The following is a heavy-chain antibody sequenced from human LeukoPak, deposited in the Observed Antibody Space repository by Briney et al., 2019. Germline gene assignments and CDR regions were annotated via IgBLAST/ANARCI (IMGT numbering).Heavy chain of an antibody. CDR2: IYYTGTT. Sequence: PSETLSLTCTVSGGSISSYYWSWIRQPPGKGLEWIGYIYYTGTTNYNPSLKSRVSISVDTSKDQISLRLTSVTAADTAVYYCARSIGAYFDNWGQGTLVTVSS. CDR1: GGSISSYY. D-gene: IGHD3-10*01. CDR3: ARSIGAYFDN. V-gene: IGHV4-59*01. J-gene: IGHJ4*02.